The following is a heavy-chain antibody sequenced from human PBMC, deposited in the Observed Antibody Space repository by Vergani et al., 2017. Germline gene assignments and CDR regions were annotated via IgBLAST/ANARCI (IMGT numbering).Heavy chain of an antibody. V-gene: IGHV3-48*03. D-gene: IGHD5-24*01. CDR3: ARDHRDYNNYPGTFDI. CDR1: GFTFGDDA. CDR2: ISNSGNTI. Sequence: EVQLVESGGELVQPGRPLRLSCTASGFTFGDDAISWFRQAPGKGPEWVSYISNSGNTIEYADSVKGRFSISRDNAKSSLFLQMDSLRAEDTAVYYCARDHRDYNNYPGTFDIWGQGSMVTVSS. J-gene: IGHJ3*02.